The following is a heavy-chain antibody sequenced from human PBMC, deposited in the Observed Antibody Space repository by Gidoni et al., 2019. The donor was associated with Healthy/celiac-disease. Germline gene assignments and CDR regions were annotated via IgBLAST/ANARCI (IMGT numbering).Heavy chain of an antibody. CDR2: IIPIFGTA. CDR3: ERAIWHARPSLYYYYYMDV. Sequence: QVQLVQSGAEVKKPGSSVKVSCKASGGTFSSYAISWVRQAHGQGLEWMGGIIPIFGTANYAQKFKGRVTITADKSTSTAYMELSSLRSEDTAVYYCERAIWHARPSLYYYYYMDVWGKGTTVTVSS. CDR1: GGTFSSYA. D-gene: IGHD3-3*01. J-gene: IGHJ6*03. V-gene: IGHV1-69*06.